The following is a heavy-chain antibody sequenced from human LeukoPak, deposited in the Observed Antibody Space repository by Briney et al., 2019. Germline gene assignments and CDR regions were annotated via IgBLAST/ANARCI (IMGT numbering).Heavy chain of an antibody. Sequence: GGPLSLPCAASGFPFSDYYMSGIPQAPGKGLEWISYISSSGDTIFYADSVKGRFTISRDNAKNSLYLQMNSLRAEDTAVYYCARAPEMATIDFDYWGQGTLVTVSS. CDR1: GFPFSDYY. V-gene: IGHV3-11*04. J-gene: IGHJ4*02. CDR3: ARAPEMATIDFDY. CDR2: ISSSGDTI. D-gene: IGHD5-24*01.